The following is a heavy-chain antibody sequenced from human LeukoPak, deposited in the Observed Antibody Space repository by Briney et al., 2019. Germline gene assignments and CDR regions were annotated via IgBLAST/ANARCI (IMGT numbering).Heavy chain of an antibody. CDR3: AKGAYYYGSGYHFDY. CDR1: GFTFSSYG. J-gene: IGHJ4*02. V-gene: IGHV3-23*01. CDR2: ISGSGGST. Sequence: PGGSLRLSCAASGFTFSSYGMHWVRQAPGKGLEWVSAISGSGGSTYYADSVKGRFTISRDNSKNTLYLQMNSLRAEDTAVYYCAKGAYYYGSGYHFDYWGQGTLVTVSS. D-gene: IGHD3-10*01.